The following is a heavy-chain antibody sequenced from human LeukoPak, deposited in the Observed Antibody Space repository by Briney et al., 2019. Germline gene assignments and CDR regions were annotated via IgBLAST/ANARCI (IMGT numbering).Heavy chain of an antibody. J-gene: IGHJ4*02. CDR2: MNPNSGNT. CDR3: ARDGIAVAGTISLFDY. Sequence: ASVKVSCKASGYTFTGYYMHWVRQAPGQGLEWMGWMNPNSGNTGYAQKFQGRVTMTRNTSISTAYMELSSLRSDDTAVYYCARDGIAVAGTISLFDYWGQGTLVTVSS. V-gene: IGHV1-8*02. D-gene: IGHD6-19*01. CDR1: GYTFTGYY.